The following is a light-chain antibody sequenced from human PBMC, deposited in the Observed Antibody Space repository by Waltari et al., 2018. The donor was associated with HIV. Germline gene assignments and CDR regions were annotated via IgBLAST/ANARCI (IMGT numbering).Light chain of an antibody. J-gene: IGKJ2*01. CDR1: QSVSSSY. CDR3: QQYGSPYT. Sequence: EIVLPQSPGTLSLSPGERATLSCRASQSVSSSYLAWYQQKPGQAPRLLISGASSKATGIPDRFSGSGSATDFTLTISRLEPEDFAVYYCQQYGSPYTFGQGTKLEIK. V-gene: IGKV3-20*01. CDR2: GAS.